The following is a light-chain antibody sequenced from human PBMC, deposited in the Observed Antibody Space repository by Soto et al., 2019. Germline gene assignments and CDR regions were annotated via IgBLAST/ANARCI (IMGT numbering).Light chain of an antibody. V-gene: IGKV3-11*01. CDR1: QSVSSK. J-gene: IGKJ5*01. CDR2: DAS. Sequence: EIVMTQSPATLSVSPGERATVSCRASQSVSSKLAWYHQKPGQAPRLLIYDASKRATGIPARFSGSGSGTNFTLTISSLEPEDFAVYYCQQRRSWQVTFGQGTRLEIK. CDR3: QQRRSWQVT.